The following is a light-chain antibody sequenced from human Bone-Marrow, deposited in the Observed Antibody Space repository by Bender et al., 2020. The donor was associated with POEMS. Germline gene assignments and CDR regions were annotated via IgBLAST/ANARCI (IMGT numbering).Light chain of an antibody. CDR1: ASDRGTTP. CDR3: VAWDDTLNGWV. V-gene: IGLV1-44*01. J-gene: IGLJ2*01. Sequence: QSVLTQPPSASATPGQRVTISCSRSASDRGTTPLTWYQHLPGTAPKLNNYNSEQRPSGVPDRFSGPMSGTSASLAIGGLHSEDEADYYCVAWDDTLNGWVFGGGTKLTVL. CDR2: NSE.